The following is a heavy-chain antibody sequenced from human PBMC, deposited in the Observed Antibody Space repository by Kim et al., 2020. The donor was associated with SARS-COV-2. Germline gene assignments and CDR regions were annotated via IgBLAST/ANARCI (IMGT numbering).Heavy chain of an antibody. J-gene: IGHJ4*02. D-gene: IGHD3-10*01. Sequence: GGSLRLSCTASGFTFSSYAMSWVRQAPGKGLEWVSSIVGNGGNTYYADSVKGRFTISRDNSKNTLYLQMNSRRAGDTAVYYCANQRSEEGVWRESDYWGQGTLVTVSS. V-gene: IGHV3-23*01. CDR1: GFTFSSYA. CDR2: IVGNGGNT. CDR3: ANQRSEEGVWRESDY.